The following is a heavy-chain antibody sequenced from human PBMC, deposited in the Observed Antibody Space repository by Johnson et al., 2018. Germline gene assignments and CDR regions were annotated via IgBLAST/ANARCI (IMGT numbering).Heavy chain of an antibody. V-gene: IGHV3-74*01. CDR1: GFPFSSYW. D-gene: IGHD2-2*02. CDR2: INSDGSST. CDR3: ARVRRGRCWYTRARNFQH. Sequence: EVQLVESGGGLVQPGGSLRLSCAASGFPFSSYWMHWVRQAPGKGLVWVSRINSDGSSTSYADSVKGRFTISRDNAKNTLYLQMNSLSAEETAVYYCARVRRGRCWYTRARNFQHGGQGTLVTVAS. J-gene: IGHJ1*01.